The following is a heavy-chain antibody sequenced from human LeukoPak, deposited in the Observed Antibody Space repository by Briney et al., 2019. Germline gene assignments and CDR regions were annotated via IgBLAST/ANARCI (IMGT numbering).Heavy chain of an antibody. D-gene: IGHD5-18*01. CDR1: GLTFSNFA. V-gene: IGHV3-23*01. CDR3: ATVLHTSMTTWAAFDT. Sequence: GGSLRPSCAASGLTFSNFAMTWVRQTPGKGPEWVSALSASGGGTFYAPSVKGRFTISRDNSKNTVSLQMNSLRAEDTALYYCATVLHTSMTTWAAFDTWGQGTMVTVSS. CDR2: LSASGGGT. J-gene: IGHJ3*02.